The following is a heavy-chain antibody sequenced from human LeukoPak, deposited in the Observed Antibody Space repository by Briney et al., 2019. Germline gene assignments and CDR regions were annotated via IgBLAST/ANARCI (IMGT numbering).Heavy chain of an antibody. V-gene: IGHV3-23*01. Sequence: GGSLRLSCAASGFSFSTYAMSWVRQAPGKGLEWVSGICGNDGKAYYADSVKGRFTISRDNSKNTLHLQMNSLRAEDTALYYCAKDTGGSCYSAIAYWGQGALVTVST. CDR2: ICGNDGKA. CDR3: AKDTGGSCYSAIAY. CDR1: GFSFSTYA. D-gene: IGHD2-15*01. J-gene: IGHJ4*02.